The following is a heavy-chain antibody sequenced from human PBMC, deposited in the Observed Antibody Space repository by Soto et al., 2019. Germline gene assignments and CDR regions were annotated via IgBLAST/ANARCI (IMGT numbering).Heavy chain of an antibody. D-gene: IGHD6-13*01. CDR2: ISGSDGST. V-gene: IGHV3-23*01. CDR1: GFTFSSYA. J-gene: IGHJ4*02. CDR3: ARRSSSWYFDY. Sequence: EVQLLESGGGLVQPGGSLRLSCAASGFTFSSYAMNWVRQAPGKGLEWVSVISGSDGSTYYADSVKGRFTISSDNSKNTLNLQMNSLRAGDTAVYYCARRSSSWYFDYWGQGTLVTVSS.